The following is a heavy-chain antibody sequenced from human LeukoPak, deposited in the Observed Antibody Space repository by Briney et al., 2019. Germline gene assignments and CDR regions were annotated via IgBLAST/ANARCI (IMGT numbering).Heavy chain of an antibody. CDR3: TSGTTVTTIDY. CDR2: IRSKAYGGTT. J-gene: IGHJ4*02. Sequence: PGGSLRLSCAASGFSFSSYEMNWVRQAPGKGLEWVGFIRSKAYGGTTEYAASVKGRFTISRDDSKSIAYLQMNSLKTEDTAVYYCTSGTTVTTIDYWGQGTLVTVSS. V-gene: IGHV3-49*04. D-gene: IGHD4-17*01. CDR1: GFSFSSYE.